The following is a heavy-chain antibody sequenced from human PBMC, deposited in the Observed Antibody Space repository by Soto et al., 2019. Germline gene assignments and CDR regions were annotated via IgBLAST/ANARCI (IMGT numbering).Heavy chain of an antibody. J-gene: IGHJ6*02. CDR1: YGSISSYY. Sequence: QVQLQESGPGLVKPSETLSLTCTVSYGSISSYYWRWIRQPPGKGLEWIGYIYYSGSTNYNPSLKSRVTISVDTSKNQCSLKLSSVTAADTAVYYCARQGPYGMDVWGQGTTVTVSS. CDR3: ARQGPYGMDV. CDR2: IYYSGST. V-gene: IGHV4-59*08.